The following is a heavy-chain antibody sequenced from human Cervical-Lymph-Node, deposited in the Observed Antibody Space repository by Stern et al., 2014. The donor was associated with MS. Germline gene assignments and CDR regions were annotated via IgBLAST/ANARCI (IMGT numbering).Heavy chain of an antibody. CDR2: TSDDGDKN. V-gene: IGHV3-30-3*01. D-gene: IGHD3-3*02. J-gene: IGHJ4*02. CDR1: GFTFRNYA. Sequence: VQLVESGGGVVQPGRSLRLSCVASGFTFRNYAMHWVRQAPGKGLEWVAVTSDDGDKNYYADSVRGRFTVSRNNSKNTRYLQISSLRPDDTATYYCARSAHSDYWGQGALVIVSS. CDR3: ARSAHSDY.